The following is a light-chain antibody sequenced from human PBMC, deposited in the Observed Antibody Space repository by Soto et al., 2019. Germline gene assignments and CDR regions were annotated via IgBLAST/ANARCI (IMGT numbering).Light chain of an antibody. CDR2: AAS. Sequence: DIKLTQAQSFLSASAGERVSLTCLASQAISSYLAWYQQKPGRAPKLLIYAASTLQSGVPSRFSGSGSGTEFTLTITSLQPEDFATYYCQQLNSFPITFGQGTRLEIK. CDR3: QQLNSFPIT. CDR1: QAISSY. J-gene: IGKJ5*01. V-gene: IGKV1-9*01.